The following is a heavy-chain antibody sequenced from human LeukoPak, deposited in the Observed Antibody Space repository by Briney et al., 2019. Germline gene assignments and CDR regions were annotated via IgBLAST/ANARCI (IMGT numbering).Heavy chain of an antibody. CDR1: GGTFSSYA. V-gene: IGHV1-2*02. D-gene: IGHD2-2*01. Sequence: GASVKVSCKASGGTFSSYAISWVRQAPGQGLEWMGWINPNSGGTNYAQKFQGRVTMTRDTSISTAYMELSRLRSDDTAVYYCARAPIVVVPAAILREGYYYYGVDVWGQGTTVTVSS. J-gene: IGHJ6*02. CDR3: ARAPIVVVPAAILREGYYYYGVDV. CDR2: INPNSGGT.